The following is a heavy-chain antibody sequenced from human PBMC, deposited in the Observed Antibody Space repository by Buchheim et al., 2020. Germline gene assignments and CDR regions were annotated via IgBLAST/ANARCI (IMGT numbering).Heavy chain of an antibody. Sequence: QVQLQQWGAGLLKPSETLSLTCAVYGGSFSGYYWSWIRQPPGKGLEWIGEINHSGSTNYNPSLKSRVTIPVDTSKNQFSLKLSSVTAAYTAVYYCARRGRYYDTLSWYFDLWGRGTL. CDR2: INHSGST. V-gene: IGHV4-34*01. D-gene: IGHD3-22*01. CDR1: GGSFSGYY. J-gene: IGHJ2*01. CDR3: ARRGRYYDTLSWYFDL.